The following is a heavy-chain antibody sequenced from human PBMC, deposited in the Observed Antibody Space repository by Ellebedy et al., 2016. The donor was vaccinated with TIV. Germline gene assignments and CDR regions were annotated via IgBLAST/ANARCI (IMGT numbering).Heavy chain of an antibody. CDR2: IYHSGST. CDR3: ARREAIMIMFGGVNDAFDI. CDR1: GGSISSSNW. J-gene: IGHJ3*02. Sequence: SETLSLXXAVSGGSISSSNWWSWVRQPPGKGLEWIGEIYHSGSTNYNPSLKSRVTISVDKSKNQFSLKLSSVTAADTAVYYCARREAIMIMFGGVNDAFDIWGQGTMVTVSS. V-gene: IGHV4-4*02. D-gene: IGHD3-16*01.